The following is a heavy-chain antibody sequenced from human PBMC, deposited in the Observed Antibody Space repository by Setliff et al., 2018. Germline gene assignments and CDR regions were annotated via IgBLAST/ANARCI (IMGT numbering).Heavy chain of an antibody. Sequence: SETLSLTCNVFGESFDTYYWSWIRQPPGKGLEWFGEINQSGGGDYNPSFKGRVTISVDTSKKQFSLTLRYVTAADTALYYCVRESRSTWYRRDFWGQGTLVTVSS. CDR2: INQSGGG. CDR3: VRESRSTWYRRDF. D-gene: IGHD6-13*01. V-gene: IGHV4-34*01. CDR1: GESFDTYY. J-gene: IGHJ4*02.